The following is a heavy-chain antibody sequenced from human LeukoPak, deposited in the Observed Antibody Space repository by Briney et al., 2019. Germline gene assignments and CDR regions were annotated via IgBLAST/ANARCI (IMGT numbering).Heavy chain of an antibody. D-gene: IGHD3-3*01. V-gene: IGHV1-69*13. CDR3: ARGHVVRFLEWSFYYYGMDV. CDR2: IIPIFGTA. CDR1: GGTSSCYA. J-gene: IGHJ6*02. Sequence: SVKVPCKASGGTSSCYAISWVRQAPGQGLEWMGGIIPIFGTANYAQKFQGRVTITADESTSTAYMELSSLRSEDTAVYYCARGHVVRFLEWSFYYYGMDVWGQGTTVTVSS.